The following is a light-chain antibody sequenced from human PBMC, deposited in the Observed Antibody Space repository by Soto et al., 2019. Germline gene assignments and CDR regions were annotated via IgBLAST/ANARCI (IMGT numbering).Light chain of an antibody. Sequence: QSALTQPRSVSGSPGQSVTISCTGTSSDVGGYNYVSLYQQHPGKAPKLMIYDVSKRPSGVPDRFSGSKSGNTASLTISGLQAEDEADYYCCSYATSFVLFGGGTKLTVL. CDR1: SSDVGGYNY. CDR2: DVS. V-gene: IGLV2-11*01. CDR3: CSYATSFVL. J-gene: IGLJ2*01.